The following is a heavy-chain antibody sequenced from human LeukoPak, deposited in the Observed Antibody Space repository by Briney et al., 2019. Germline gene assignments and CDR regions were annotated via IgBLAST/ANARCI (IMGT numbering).Heavy chain of an antibody. J-gene: IGHJ3*01. CDR3: ARPVVVAAFDAFDV. D-gene: IGHD2-15*01. CDR1: GYSFSTYW. CDR2: IYPGDSDT. Sequence: GESLKISCKGPGYSFSTYWIAWVRQMPGKGLEWMGIIYPGDSDTRYSPSFQGQVTISADKSFTTAYLQRSSLKASDTAMYYCARPVVVAAFDAFDVRGQGTMVTVSS. V-gene: IGHV5-51*01.